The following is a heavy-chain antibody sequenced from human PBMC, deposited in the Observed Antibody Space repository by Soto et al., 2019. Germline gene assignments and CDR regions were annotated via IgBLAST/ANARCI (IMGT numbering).Heavy chain of an antibody. CDR1: GGTFSSYA. CDR3: AVGWTQRDAFDI. V-gene: IGHV1-69*06. Sequence: SVKVSCKASGGTFSSYAISWVGQAPGQGLEWMGGIIPIFGTANYAQKFQGRVTITADKSTSTAYMELSSLRSEDTAVYYCAVGWTQRDAFDIWGQGTMVTVSS. D-gene: IGHD2-15*01. J-gene: IGHJ3*02. CDR2: IIPIFGTA.